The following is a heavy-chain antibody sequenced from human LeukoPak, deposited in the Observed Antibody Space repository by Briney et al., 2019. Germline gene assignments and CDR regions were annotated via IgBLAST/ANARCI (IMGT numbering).Heavy chain of an antibody. CDR3: ARSQSDKAGRGYGMLV. J-gene: IGHJ6*02. Sequence: GASVKVSCKASGYTFTSYDINWVRQATGQGLEWMGWMNPNRGNTGYAQKFQGRVTMTRNTSISTAYMELSSLRSEDTAVYYCARSQSDKAGRGYGMLVWGQVTRVSVPS. CDR1: GYTFTSYD. D-gene: IGHD6-19*01. V-gene: IGHV1-8*01. CDR2: MNPNRGNT.